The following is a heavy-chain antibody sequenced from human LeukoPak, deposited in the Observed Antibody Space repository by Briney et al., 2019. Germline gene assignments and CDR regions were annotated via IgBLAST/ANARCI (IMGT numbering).Heavy chain of an antibody. Sequence: ASVKVSCKASGYTFTSYGISWVRQAPGQGLEWMGWISAYNGNTNYAQKLQGRVTITTDTSTSTAYMELRSLRSDDTAVYYCARGSQLPGGVYYFDYWGQGTLVTVSS. V-gene: IGHV1-18*01. D-gene: IGHD1-7*01. J-gene: IGHJ4*02. CDR3: ARGSQLPGGVYYFDY. CDR1: GYTFTSYG. CDR2: ISAYNGNT.